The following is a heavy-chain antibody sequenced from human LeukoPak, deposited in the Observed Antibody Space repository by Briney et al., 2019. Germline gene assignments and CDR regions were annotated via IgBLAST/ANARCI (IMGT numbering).Heavy chain of an antibody. CDR2: IYYSGST. Sequence: SETLSLTCTVSGGSVSSGSYYWSWIRQPPGKGLEWIGYIYYSGSTSYNPSLKSRVTISVDTSKNQFSLKLSSVTAADTAVYYCARAVPRQEDAFDIWGQGTMVTVSS. J-gene: IGHJ3*02. V-gene: IGHV4-61*01. CDR3: ARAVPRQEDAFDI. CDR1: GGSVSSGSYY.